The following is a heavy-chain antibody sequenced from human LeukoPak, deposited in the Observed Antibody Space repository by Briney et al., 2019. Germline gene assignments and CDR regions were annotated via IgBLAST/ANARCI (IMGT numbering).Heavy chain of an antibody. CDR3: AREYDIVVVGDWFDP. CDR2: IYYSGST. V-gene: IGHV4-61*01. D-gene: IGHD2-2*01. CDR1: GGSVSSGSYY. Sequence: SETLSLTCTVSGGSVSSGSYYWSWIRQPPGKGLEWIGYIYYSGSTNYNPSLKSRVTISVDTSKNQFSLKLSSVTAADTAVYYCAREYDIVVVGDWFDPWGQGTLVTVSS. J-gene: IGHJ5*02.